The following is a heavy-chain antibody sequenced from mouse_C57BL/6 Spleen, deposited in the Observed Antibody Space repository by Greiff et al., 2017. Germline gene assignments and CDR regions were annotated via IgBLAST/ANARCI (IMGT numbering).Heavy chain of an antibody. CDR2: INYDGSST. V-gene: IGHV5-16*01. CDR1: GFTFSDYY. D-gene: IGHD1-1*01. J-gene: IGHJ1*03. CDR3: ARDPDYGSSNWYFDV. Sequence: DVMLVESEGGLVQPGSSMKLSCPASGFTFSDYYMAWFRQVPEKGLEWVANINYDGSSTYYLDSLKSRFIISRDNAKNILYLQMSRLKSEDTATYYCARDPDYGSSNWYFDVWGTGTTVTVSS.